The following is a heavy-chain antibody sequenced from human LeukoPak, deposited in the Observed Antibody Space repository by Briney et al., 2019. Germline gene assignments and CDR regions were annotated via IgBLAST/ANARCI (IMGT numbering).Heavy chain of an antibody. CDR1: GNYISNGYY. V-gene: IGHV4-38-2*02. D-gene: IGHD2-2*01. CDR3: ARGTVVVPAAMKGYYYYMDV. J-gene: IGHJ6*03. CDR2: IYHSGST. Sequence: SETLSLTCSVSGNYISNGYYRGWIRQPPGKGLEWIGTIYHSGSTYYNPSLKSRVTISVDTSKNHFSLKLSSVTAADTAVYYCARGTVVVPAAMKGYYYYMDVWGKGTTVTISS.